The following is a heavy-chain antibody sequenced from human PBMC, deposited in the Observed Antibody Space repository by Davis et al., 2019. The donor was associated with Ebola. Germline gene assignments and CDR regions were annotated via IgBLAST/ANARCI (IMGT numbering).Heavy chain of an antibody. J-gene: IGHJ5*02. V-gene: IGHV3-23*01. D-gene: IGHD2-2*02. CDR1: GFTFSSYA. CDR3: AKDPSYPAIPAAIRGWFDP. Sequence: PGGSLRLSCAAPGFTFSSYAMSWVRQAPGKGLEWVSGISSSGGNTYYADSVKGRFTISRDNSKNTLYLQMNSLRAEDTAVYYCAKDPSYPAIPAAIRGWFDPWGQGTLVTVSS. CDR2: ISSSGGNT.